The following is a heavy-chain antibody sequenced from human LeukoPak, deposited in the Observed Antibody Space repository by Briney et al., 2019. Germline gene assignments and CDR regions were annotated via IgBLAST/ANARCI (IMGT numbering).Heavy chain of an antibody. CDR1: GGSISNSY. CDR2: ISKGGST. CDR3: ARDKHNPNCSGGRCYSYFFDS. Sequence: SGTLSLTCSVPGGSISNSYWTWIRQPPGKGLEFIGYISKGGSTDYNPSLKSRVTISVDTSKNQVSLKLTTVTAADTAVYYCARDKHNPNCSGGRCYSYFFDSWGQGTLVTVSS. V-gene: IGHV4-59*01. J-gene: IGHJ4*02. D-gene: IGHD2-15*01.